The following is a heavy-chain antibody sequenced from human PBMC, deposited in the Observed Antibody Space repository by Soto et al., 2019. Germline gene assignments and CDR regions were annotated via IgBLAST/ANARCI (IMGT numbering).Heavy chain of an antibody. J-gene: IGHJ6*02. CDR2: VKWDGSTT. CDR1: GFTFSSYW. Sequence: EVQLVESGGGLVQPGGSLRLSCAASGFTFSSYWMNWGGKAPGKGLVWVSRVKWDGSTTNYADSVKGRFTISRDNAKNTLYLQVNTLTAEDTGLYYCARGIRDNYGMDVWGQGTTVTVSS. CDR3: ARGIRDNYGMDV. D-gene: IGHD3-10*01. V-gene: IGHV3-74*01.